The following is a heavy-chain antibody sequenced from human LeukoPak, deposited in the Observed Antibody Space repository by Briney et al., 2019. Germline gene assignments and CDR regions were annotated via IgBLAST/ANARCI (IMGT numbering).Heavy chain of an antibody. Sequence: ASVKVSCKASGYTFATYGISWVRQAPGQGLEWMGWINLYNGNTHYAQKLQGRVTLTTDTSTGTAYMELGSLRSDDTAVYYCARVRPMIVQVDYWGQGTLVTVSS. CDR2: INLYNGNT. J-gene: IGHJ4*02. CDR3: ARVRPMIVQVDY. D-gene: IGHD3-22*01. CDR1: GYTFATYG. V-gene: IGHV1-18*01.